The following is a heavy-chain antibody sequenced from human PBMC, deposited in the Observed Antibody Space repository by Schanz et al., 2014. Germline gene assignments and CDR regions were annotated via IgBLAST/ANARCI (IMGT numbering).Heavy chain of an antibody. D-gene: IGHD6-13*01. CDR3: AKDLGGYSSSRIEYFQH. J-gene: IGHJ1*01. Sequence: EVRLVESGGGLVQSGGSLRLSCAASGFTFSSYAMSWVRQAPGKGLEWVSAISGSGGSTYYADSVKGRFTISRDNSKNTLYLQMNSLRAEDTAVYYCAKDLGGYSSSRIEYFQHWGQGTLVTVSS. CDR2: ISGSGGST. CDR1: GFTFSSYA. V-gene: IGHV3-23*04.